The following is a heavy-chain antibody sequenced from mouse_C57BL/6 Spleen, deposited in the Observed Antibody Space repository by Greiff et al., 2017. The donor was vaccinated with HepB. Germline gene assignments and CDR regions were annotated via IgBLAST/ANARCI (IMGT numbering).Heavy chain of an antibody. V-gene: IGHV1-7*01. CDR3: AREELLLYAMDY. CDR1: GYTFTSYW. D-gene: IGHD1-1*01. CDR2: INPSSGYT. J-gene: IGHJ4*01. Sequence: VQLKESGAELAKPGASVKLSCKASGYTFTSYWMHWVKPRPGQGLEWIGYINPSSGYTKYNQKFKDKATLTADKSSSTAYMQLSSLTYEDSAVYYCAREELLLYAMDYWGQGTSVTVSS.